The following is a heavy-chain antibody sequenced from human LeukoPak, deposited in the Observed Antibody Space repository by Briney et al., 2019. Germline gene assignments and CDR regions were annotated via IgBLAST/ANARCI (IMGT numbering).Heavy chain of an antibody. CDR3: ARNSCPSGSCYDNRGYFDY. Sequence: SETLSLTCTVSGYSISSGYYWGWIRQTPGKGLEWIGYIYHGGRTDYNPSLKSRVTISVDTSKNQFSLKLSSVTAADTAVYYCARNSCPSGSCYDNRGYFDYWGQGTLVTVSS. V-gene: IGHV4-38-2*02. CDR1: GYSISSGYY. D-gene: IGHD2-15*01. J-gene: IGHJ4*02. CDR2: IYHGGRT.